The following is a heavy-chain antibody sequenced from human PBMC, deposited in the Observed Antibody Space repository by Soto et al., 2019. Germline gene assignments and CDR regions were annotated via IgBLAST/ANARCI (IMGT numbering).Heavy chain of an antibody. CDR2: ISSSSSTI. CDR1: GFTFSDYA. J-gene: IGHJ6*02. CDR3: ARDRYCSSTSCYYGMDV. D-gene: IGHD2-2*01. Sequence: GGSLRLSCVVSGFTFSDYAMIWVRQAPGKGLEWVSYISSSSSTIYYADSVKGRFTISRDNAKNSLYLQMNSLRDEDTAVYYCARDRYCSSTSCYYGMDVWGQGTTVTVSS. V-gene: IGHV3-48*02.